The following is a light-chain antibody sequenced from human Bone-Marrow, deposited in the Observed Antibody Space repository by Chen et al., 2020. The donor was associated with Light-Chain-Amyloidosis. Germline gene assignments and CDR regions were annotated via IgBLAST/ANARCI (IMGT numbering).Light chain of an antibody. J-gene: IGKJ2*01. V-gene: IGKV4-1*01. Sequence: DIVMTQSPDSLAVSLGERATINCKSSQSVLYSSRNKNYLAWYQQRPGQPPKLLIYWASTRESGVPDRFSGSGSGTDFTLPISSLQAEDVALYYCQQYYSTPHTFGQGTRLEIK. CDR1: QSVLYSSRNKNY. CDR2: WAS. CDR3: QQYYSTPHT.